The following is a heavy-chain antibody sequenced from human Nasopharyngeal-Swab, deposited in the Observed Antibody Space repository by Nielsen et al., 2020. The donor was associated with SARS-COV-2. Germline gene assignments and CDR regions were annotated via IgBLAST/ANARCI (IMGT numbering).Heavy chain of an antibody. CDR2: ISGSGGST. Sequence: SLKISCAASGFPFSSYAMSWGRQAPGKRLEWVSAISGSGGSTYYADSVKGRFTVSRDNAKSSLYLQMNSLRAEDTAVYYWGDNSYSSIDYWGQGTLVTVSS. CDR3: GDNSYSSIDY. V-gene: IGHV3-23*01. J-gene: IGHJ4*02. D-gene: IGHD6-19*01. CDR1: GFPFSSYA.